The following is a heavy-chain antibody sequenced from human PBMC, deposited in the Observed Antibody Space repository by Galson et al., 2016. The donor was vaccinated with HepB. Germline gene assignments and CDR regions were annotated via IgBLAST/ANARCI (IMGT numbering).Heavy chain of an antibody. CDR3: ARSYDILTGYQRPYGMDV. J-gene: IGHJ6*02. CDR2: IIHIFGTA. V-gene: IGHV1-69*01. Sequence: SCKASGGTFSSFAISWVRQAPGQGLEWIGGIIHIFGTANYAQKFQGRVTIIADESTSTAYMELSSLTSEDTAVYYCARSYDILTGYQRPYGMDVWGQGTTVTVSS. CDR1: GGTFSSFA. D-gene: IGHD3-9*01.